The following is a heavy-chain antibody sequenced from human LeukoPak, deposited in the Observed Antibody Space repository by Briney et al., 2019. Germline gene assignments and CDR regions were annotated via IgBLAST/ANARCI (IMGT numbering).Heavy chain of an antibody. CDR3: ARDGGAADFDY. CDR2: IKPDGSEK. D-gene: IGHD6-13*01. J-gene: IGHJ4*02. V-gene: IGHV3-7*01. CDR1: GFTFGISW. Sequence: GGSLRLSCAASGFTFGISWMSWVRQAPGKGLECVANIKPDGSEKYYVDSVKGRFTISRDNAKNSLYLQMNSLRAEDTAVYYCARDGGAADFDYWGQGTLVTVSS.